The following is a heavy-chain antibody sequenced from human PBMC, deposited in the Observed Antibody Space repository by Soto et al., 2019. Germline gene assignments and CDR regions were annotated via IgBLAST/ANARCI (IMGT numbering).Heavy chain of an antibody. CDR2: IKQDGSEE. J-gene: IGHJ4*02. CDR3: ARWGFGVLRPFDY. V-gene: IGHV3-7*03. D-gene: IGHD3-3*01. CDR1: GFTFRHYW. Sequence: EVQLVESGGGLVQPAGSLRLSCAVSGFTFRHYWMSWVRQAPGNGLEWVANIKQDGSEENYVDSVKGRFTISRDNVKNSVYLQMNSLRAEDTAVYYCARWGFGVLRPFDYWGQGTLVTVSS.